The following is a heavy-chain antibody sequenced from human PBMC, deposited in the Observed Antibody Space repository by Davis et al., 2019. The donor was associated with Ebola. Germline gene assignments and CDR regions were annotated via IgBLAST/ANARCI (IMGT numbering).Heavy chain of an antibody. D-gene: IGHD3-22*01. CDR1: GFTFSSYS. CDR3: ARDRDPYSSFWPDAFDI. Sequence: GGSLRLSCAASGFTFSSYSMNWVRQAPGKGLEWVSGIDWSGDSTGYADSVKGRFSISRDNAKNSLYLQMNSLRAEDTAVYYCARDRDPYSSFWPDAFDIWGQGTMVTVSS. CDR2: IDWSGDST. V-gene: IGHV3-20*04. J-gene: IGHJ3*02.